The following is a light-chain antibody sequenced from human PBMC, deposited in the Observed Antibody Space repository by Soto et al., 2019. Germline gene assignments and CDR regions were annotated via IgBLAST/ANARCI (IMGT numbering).Light chain of an antibody. V-gene: IGLV1-40*01. CDR3: QSYDSNLSVV. Sequence: QSVLTQPPSVSGAPGQRVTISCTGSSSNIGTGYDVHWYQQLPGTAPKLLIYGNNNRPSGVPDRFSGSKSGTSASLAITGLQAEDEAEYYCQSYDSNLSVVFGGGTKVTVL. CDR1: SSNIGTGYD. CDR2: GNN. J-gene: IGLJ2*01.